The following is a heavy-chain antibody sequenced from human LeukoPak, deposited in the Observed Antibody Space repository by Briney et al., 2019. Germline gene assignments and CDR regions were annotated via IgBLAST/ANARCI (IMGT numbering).Heavy chain of an antibody. CDR2: ISYDGSNK. V-gene: IGHV3-30*01. D-gene: IGHD2-2*02. CDR3: ARADCSSTSCYTVDC. J-gene: IGHJ4*02. Sequence: GGSLRLSCAASGFTFSSYAMHWVRQAPGKGLEWVAVISYDGSNKYYADSVKGRFTISRVNSKNTLYLQMNSLRAEDTAVYYCARADCSSTSCYTVDCWGQGTLVTVSS. CDR1: GFTFSSYA.